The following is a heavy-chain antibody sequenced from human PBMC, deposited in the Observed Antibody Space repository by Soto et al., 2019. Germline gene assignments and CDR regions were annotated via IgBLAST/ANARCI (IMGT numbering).Heavy chain of an antibody. D-gene: IGHD3-22*01. CDR1: GGSVSSGSYY. CDR3: ARQSGSGYYTVAY. V-gene: IGHV4-61*01. J-gene: IGHJ4*02. CDR2: IYYSGST. Sequence: SETLSLTCTVSGGSVSSGSYYWSWIRQPPGKGLEWIGYIYYSGSTNYNPSLKSRVTVSVDTSKNQFSLKLSSVTAADTAVYYCARQSGSGYYTVAYWGQGTLVTVSS.